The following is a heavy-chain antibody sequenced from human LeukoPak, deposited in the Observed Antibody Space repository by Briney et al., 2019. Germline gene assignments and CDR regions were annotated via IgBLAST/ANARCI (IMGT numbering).Heavy chain of an antibody. D-gene: IGHD4-17*01. Sequence: GGSLRLSCAASGFTFSSYEMNWVRQAAGKGLEWVSYISSSGSDIYYADSVKGRFTISRDNAKNSLYLQMNSLRAEDTAVYYCARGLRPVDYWGQGTLVTVSS. V-gene: IGHV3-48*03. CDR2: ISSSGSDI. J-gene: IGHJ4*02. CDR3: ARGLRPVDY. CDR1: GFTFSSYE.